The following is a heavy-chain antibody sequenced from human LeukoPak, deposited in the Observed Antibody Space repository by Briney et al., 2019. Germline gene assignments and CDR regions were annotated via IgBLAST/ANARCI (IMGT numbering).Heavy chain of an antibody. CDR1: GGSISSSSYY. D-gene: IGHD2-15*01. CDR2: IYYSGST. V-gene: IGHV4-39*07. Sequence: SETLSLTCTVSGGSISSSSYYWGWIRLHPGKGLEWLGSIYYSGSTYYNPSLKSRVTISVDTSKNQFSLKLSSVTAADTAFYYCARTYCSGGSCHFDYWGQGTLVTVSS. J-gene: IGHJ4*02. CDR3: ARTYCSGGSCHFDY.